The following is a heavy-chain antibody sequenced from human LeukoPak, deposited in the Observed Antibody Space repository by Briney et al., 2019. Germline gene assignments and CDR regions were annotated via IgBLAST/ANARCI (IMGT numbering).Heavy chain of an antibody. CDR1: GFIFDNYA. J-gene: IGHJ4*02. Sequence: SGGSLRLSCAASGFIFDNYAMHWVRQAPGRGLEWVSGISWNSGSIDYADSVKGRFTISRDNAKNSLYLQMNNLRPEDTALYFCVKGISIPLAVNFDYWGQGTLVTVSS. CDR3: VKGISIPLAVNFDY. CDR2: ISWNSGSI. V-gene: IGHV3-9*01. D-gene: IGHD2-2*02.